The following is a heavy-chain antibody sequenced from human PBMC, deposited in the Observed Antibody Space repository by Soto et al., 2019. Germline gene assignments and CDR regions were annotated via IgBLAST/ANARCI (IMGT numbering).Heavy chain of an antibody. Sequence: QVQLQESGPGLVKPSQTLSLTCTVSGGSISSGDYYWSWIRQPPGKGLEWIGYIYYSGSTYYNPSLKSRVTISVDTSKNQFSLKLSSVTAADTAVYYCARGGGCTNGVCYIPFDYWGQITLVTVSS. CDR1: GGSISSGDYY. CDR2: IYYSGST. J-gene: IGHJ4*02. D-gene: IGHD2-8*01. V-gene: IGHV4-30-4*01. CDR3: ARGGGCTNGVCYIPFDY.